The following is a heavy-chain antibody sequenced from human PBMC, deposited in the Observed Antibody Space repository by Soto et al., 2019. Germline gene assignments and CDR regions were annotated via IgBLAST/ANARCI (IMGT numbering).Heavy chain of an antibody. J-gene: IGHJ4*02. D-gene: IGHD2-21*02. V-gene: IGHV3-30*04. CDR2: VSFDGKVT. CDR3: AGGLYGDTKYFDY. Sequence: GGSLRLSCTGSGFTFNSLSLHWVRQGPDKSLEWVAVVSFDGKVTYYADSVKGRFTVSRDISKNTIYLQANSLRPEDTAVYYWAGGLYGDTKYFDYGGKETRVPVPS. CDR1: GFTFNSLS.